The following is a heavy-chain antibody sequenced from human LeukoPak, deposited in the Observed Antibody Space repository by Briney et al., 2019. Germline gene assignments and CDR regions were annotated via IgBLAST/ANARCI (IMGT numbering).Heavy chain of an antibody. Sequence: SETLSLTCTVSGYSISSGYYWGWIRQPPGQGLEWIASIYLGETTYYKPSLKSRLTISVDTSKNQLSLKLSSVTAADTAVYYCASNWSDFDYWGRGTLVTVSS. CDR3: ASNWSDFDY. V-gene: IGHV4-38-2*02. CDR2: IYLGETT. CDR1: GYSISSGYY. D-gene: IGHD1-1*01. J-gene: IGHJ4*02.